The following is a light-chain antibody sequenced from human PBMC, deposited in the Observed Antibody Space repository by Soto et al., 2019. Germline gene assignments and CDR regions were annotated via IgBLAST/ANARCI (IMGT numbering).Light chain of an antibody. V-gene: IGKV3-20*01. CDR1: QSVTSTY. CDR2: GAS. CDR3: QQYGISPFT. Sequence: PGARATLSCRASQSVTSTYLAWYQQRPGQAPRLLIYGASSRATGIPDRFSGSGSGTDFTLTISRLESEDFAVYYCQQYGISPFTFGGGTKVEIK. J-gene: IGKJ4*01.